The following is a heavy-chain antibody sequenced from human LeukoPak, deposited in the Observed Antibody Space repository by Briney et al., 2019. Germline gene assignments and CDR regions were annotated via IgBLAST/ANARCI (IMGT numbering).Heavy chain of an antibody. J-gene: IGHJ5*02. V-gene: IGHV3-66*01. Sequence: GGSLRLSCATSGFTFSSNGVHWVRQAPGKGLEWVSLIYSGGDTHYADSVKGRFTISRDSSKNTLYLQMNSLRAEDTAVYYCARDPPAVRTNTYAWGQGTLVTVSS. CDR2: IYSGGDT. CDR1: GFTFSSNG. CDR3: ARDPPAVRTNTYA. D-gene: IGHD4/OR15-4a*01.